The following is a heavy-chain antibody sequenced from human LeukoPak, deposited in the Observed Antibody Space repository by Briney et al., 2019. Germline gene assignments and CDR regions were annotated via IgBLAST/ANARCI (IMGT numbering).Heavy chain of an antibody. CDR1: GFTFSSYG. D-gene: IGHD1-26*01. Sequence: GGSLRLSCAAFGFTFSSYGMHWVRQAPGKGLEWVAVIWYDGSNKYYADSVKGRFTISRDNSKNTLYLQMNSLRAEDTAVYYCAKDKYSGSYIHYWGQGTLVTVSS. CDR3: AKDKYSGSYIHY. CDR2: IWYDGSNK. V-gene: IGHV3-33*06. J-gene: IGHJ4*02.